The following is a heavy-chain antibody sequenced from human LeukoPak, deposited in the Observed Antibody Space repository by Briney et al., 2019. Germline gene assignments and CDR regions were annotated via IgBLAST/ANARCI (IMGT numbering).Heavy chain of an antibody. J-gene: IGHJ4*02. Sequence: GGSLRLSCAASGFTFSSYGMHWVRQAPGKGLEWVALISYDGSNNYYADSVKGRFTISRDNSKDTLYLQMSSLRAEDTAVYYCAREPAEYGSVGDYWGQGTLVTVSS. D-gene: IGHD3-10*01. V-gene: IGHV3-30*03. CDR3: AREPAEYGSVGDY. CDR2: ISYDGSNN. CDR1: GFTFSSYG.